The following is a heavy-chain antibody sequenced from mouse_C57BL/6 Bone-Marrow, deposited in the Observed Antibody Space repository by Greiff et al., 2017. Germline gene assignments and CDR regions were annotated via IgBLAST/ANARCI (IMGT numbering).Heavy chain of an antibody. CDR3: ARNKGGWAHQAWFAY. V-gene: IGHV2-2*01. J-gene: IGHJ3*01. CDR2: IWSGGST. Sequence: VMLVESGPGLVQPSQSLSITCTVSGFSLTSYGVHWVRQSPGKGLEWLGVIWSGGSTDYNAAFISRLSISKDNSKSQVFFKMNSLQADDTAIYYCARNKGGWAHQAWFAYWGQGTLVTVSA. CDR1: GFSLTSYG.